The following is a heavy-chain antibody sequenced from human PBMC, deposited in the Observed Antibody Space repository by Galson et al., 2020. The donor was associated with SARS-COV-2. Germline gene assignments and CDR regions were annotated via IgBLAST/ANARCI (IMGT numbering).Heavy chain of an antibody. V-gene: IGHV2-5*02. CDR1: GFSLSTSGVG. CDR2: IYWDDDK. J-gene: IGHJ3*02. CDR3: GHRWTTVTVHAFDI. D-gene: IGHD4-17*01. Sequence: SGPTLVKPTQTLTLTCTFSGFSLSTSGVGVGWISQPPGKALEWLALIYWDDDKRYSPSLKSRLTITKDTSKNQVVLTMTNMDPVDTATYYCGHRWTTVTVHAFDIWGQGTMVTVSS.